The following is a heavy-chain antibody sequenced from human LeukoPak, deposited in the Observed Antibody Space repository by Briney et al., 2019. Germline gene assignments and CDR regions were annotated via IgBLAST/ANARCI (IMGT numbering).Heavy chain of an antibody. CDR3: ATTSGGYPNYYFDY. Sequence: PGGSLRLSCGASGFTFGSYWMAWVRQAPGKGLEWVSYISSSTSAMFYADSVKGRFTISRDNAKNSLYLQMNSLRADDTAVYFCATTSGGYPNYYFDYWGQGILVTVSS. D-gene: IGHD2-15*01. CDR2: ISSSTSAM. CDR1: GFTFGSYW. V-gene: IGHV3-48*01. J-gene: IGHJ4*02.